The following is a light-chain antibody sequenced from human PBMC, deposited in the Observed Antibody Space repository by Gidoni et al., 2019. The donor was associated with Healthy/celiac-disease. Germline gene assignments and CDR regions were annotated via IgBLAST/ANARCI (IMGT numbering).Light chain of an antibody. CDR3: QQRSNWPPT. CDR2: DAS. Sequence: EIVLTQSPATLSLSPGERATLSCRASQSVSSSLAWYHQKPGQAPRLLIYDASNRATGIPARFSGSGSWTDFTLTISSLEPEDFAVYYCQQRSNWPPTFGQGTKVEIK. J-gene: IGKJ1*01. V-gene: IGKV3-11*01. CDR1: QSVSSS.